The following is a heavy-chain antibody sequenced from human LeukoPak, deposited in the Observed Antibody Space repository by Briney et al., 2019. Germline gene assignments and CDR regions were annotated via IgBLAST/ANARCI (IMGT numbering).Heavy chain of an antibody. CDR2: ISDSGGRI. D-gene: IGHD3-10*01. J-gene: IGHJ3*02. Sequence: GGSLRLSCTTSGFTFGDYGLIWVRQAPGKGLEWVSVISDSGGRIYYADSVKGRFTISRDNSKNTLYLHMNSLRAEDTAVYYCAKVLIWTYGSGNYYKGAFDIWGQGTMVTVFS. CDR3: AKVLIWTYGSGNYYKGAFDI. V-gene: IGHV3-23*01. CDR1: GFTFGDYG.